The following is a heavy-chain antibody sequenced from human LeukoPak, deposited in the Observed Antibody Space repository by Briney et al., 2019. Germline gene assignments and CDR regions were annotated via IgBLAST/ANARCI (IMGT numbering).Heavy chain of an antibody. J-gene: IGHJ3*02. D-gene: IGHD5-24*01. V-gene: IGHV3-7*01. CDR1: GFTFNTYW. Sequence: GGSLRLSCAASGFTFNTYWMTWVRQAPGKGPEWVANIKQDGSEKYYVDSVKGRFTISRGNAKNSLYLQMNSLRAEDTAVYYCARESILDRYNYDLAFDIWGQGTMVTVSS. CDR3: ARESILDRYNYDLAFDI. CDR2: IKQDGSEK.